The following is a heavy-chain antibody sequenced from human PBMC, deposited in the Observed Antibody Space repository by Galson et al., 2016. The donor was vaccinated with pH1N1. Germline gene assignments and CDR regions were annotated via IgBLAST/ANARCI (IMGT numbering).Heavy chain of an antibody. CDR2: IYPGDSDT. Sequence: QSGAEVKKPGKSLKISCKASGYSFITSWIGWVRQTPGKGLEWVGIIYPGDSDTKYSPSFQGQVTMSVDKSFSTAYMQWTSLKASDTAMYYCARLSMVPPYYFYFYMDVWGKGTTVTVSS. J-gene: IGHJ6*03. V-gene: IGHV5-51*03. CDR1: GYSFITSW. CDR3: ARLSMVPPYYFYFYMDV. D-gene: IGHD3-10*01.